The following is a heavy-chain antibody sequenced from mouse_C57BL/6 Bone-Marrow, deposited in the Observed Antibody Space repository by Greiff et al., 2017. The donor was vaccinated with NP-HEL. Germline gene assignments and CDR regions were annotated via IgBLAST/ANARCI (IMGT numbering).Heavy chain of an antibody. V-gene: IGHV1-81*01. Sequence: VQRVESGAELARPGASVKLSCKASGYTFTSYGISWVKQRTGQGLEWIGEIYPRSGNTYYNEKFKGKATLTADKSSSTAYMELRSLTSEDSAVYFCANYYYGQSYWGQGTTLTVSS. D-gene: IGHD1-1*01. CDR2: IYPRSGNT. J-gene: IGHJ2*01. CDR3: ANYYYGQSY. CDR1: GYTFTSYG.